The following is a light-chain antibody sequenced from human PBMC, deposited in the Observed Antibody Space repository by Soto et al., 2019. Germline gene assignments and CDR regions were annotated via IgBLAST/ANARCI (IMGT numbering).Light chain of an antibody. CDR1: SSVIGDYTH. CDR2: EVS. Sequence: QSVLTQPASVSGSPGQSITISCTGTSSVIGDYTHVSWYQQHPGKAPKLIIYEVSDRPSGVSNRFSGSKSGNTASLTISGLQTEDEADYYCCSYTSISTSAVFGGGTKLTVL. CDR3: CSYTSISTSAV. V-gene: IGLV2-14*01. J-gene: IGLJ2*01.